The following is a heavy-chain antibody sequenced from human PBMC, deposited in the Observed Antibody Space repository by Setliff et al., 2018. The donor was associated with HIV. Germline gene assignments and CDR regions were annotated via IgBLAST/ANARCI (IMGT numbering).Heavy chain of an antibody. Sequence: KTSETLSLTCAVYGGSSNDYYWNWIRQPPGKGLEWIGEIHHTGYINYHPSFKSRVTILLATSKNQVSLRLSSVTAADTAVYYCARLGSHCKNAFCPPYWGQGTLVTVSS. CDR1: GGSSNDYY. CDR3: ARLGSHCKNAFCPPY. D-gene: IGHD2-15*01. CDR2: IHHTGYI. V-gene: IGHV4-34*01. J-gene: IGHJ4*02.